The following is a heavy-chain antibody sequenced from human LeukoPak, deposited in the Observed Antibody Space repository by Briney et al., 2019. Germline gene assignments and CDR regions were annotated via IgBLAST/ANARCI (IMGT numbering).Heavy chain of an antibody. V-gene: IGHV3-11*01. CDR1: GFTLSDYY. CDR3: ARESGGYDRLGWFDP. J-gene: IGHJ5*02. Sequence: PGGSLRLSCAASGFTLSDYYMSWIRQAPGKRLEWVSYISSSGSTIYYADSVKGRFTISRDNAKNSLYLQMNSLRAEDTAVYYCARESGGYDRLGWFDPWGQGTLVTVSS. CDR2: ISSSGSTI. D-gene: IGHD5-12*01.